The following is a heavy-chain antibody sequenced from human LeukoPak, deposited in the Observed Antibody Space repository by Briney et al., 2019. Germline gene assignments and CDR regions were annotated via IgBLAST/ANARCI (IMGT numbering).Heavy chain of an antibody. J-gene: IGHJ3*02. Sequence: PSETLSLTCTVSGASISSTSYCWGWVRQPAGRGLEWLGHIHTSGSTNYNPSLKSRVTISVDTSKNHFSLKLSSVTAADTAVYYCVRLYFPARIGAFDIWGQGTMVTVSS. V-gene: IGHV4-61*09. D-gene: IGHD6-6*01. CDR1: GASISSTSYC. CDR2: IHTSGST. CDR3: VRLYFPARIGAFDI.